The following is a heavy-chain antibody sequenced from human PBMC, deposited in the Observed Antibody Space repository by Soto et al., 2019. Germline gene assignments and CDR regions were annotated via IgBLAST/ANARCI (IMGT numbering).Heavy chain of an antibody. CDR3: AKARHSTSWYGLEADL. CDR1: GLTFSDYA. D-gene: IGHD6-13*01. V-gene: IGHV3-30*09. CDR2: ISYGADNK. J-gene: IGHJ4*02. Sequence: QVQLVESGGAVAQPGMSLRLACAASGLTFSDYAMHWVRQAPGKGLEWVAVISYGADNKYYADSVRGRFATSRDNQKNTLDLQMNSLNPEDTAVYRCAKARHSTSWYGLEADLWGQGTLVTVSS.